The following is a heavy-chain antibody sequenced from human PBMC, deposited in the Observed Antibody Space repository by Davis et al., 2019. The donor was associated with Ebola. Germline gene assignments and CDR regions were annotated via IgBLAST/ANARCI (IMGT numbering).Heavy chain of an antibody. D-gene: IGHD4-17*01. V-gene: IGHV3-23*01. CDR1: GFTFSSYA. CDR2: ISGSGGST. Sequence: PAGSLRLSCAASGFTFSSYAMSCVRQAPGKGLEWVSAISGSGGSTYYADSVKGRFTISRDNSKNTLYLQMNSLRAEDTAVYYCAKEEAHYGDYLWEFGYFDYWGQGTLVTVSS. J-gene: IGHJ4*02. CDR3: AKEEAHYGDYLWEFGYFDY.